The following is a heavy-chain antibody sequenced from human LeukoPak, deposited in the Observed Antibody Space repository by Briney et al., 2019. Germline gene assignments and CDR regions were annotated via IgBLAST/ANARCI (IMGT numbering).Heavy chain of an antibody. CDR1: GGTFSSYA. J-gene: IGHJ6*02. CDR2: IIPIFGIA. Sequence: GSSVKVSGKASGGTFSSYAISWVRQAPGQGLEWMGRIIPIFGIANYAQKFQGRVTITADKSTSTAYMELSSLRSEDTAVYYCARVEMATTKYYYGMDVWGQGTTVTVSS. CDR3: ARVEMATTKYYYGMDV. D-gene: IGHD5-24*01. V-gene: IGHV1-69*04.